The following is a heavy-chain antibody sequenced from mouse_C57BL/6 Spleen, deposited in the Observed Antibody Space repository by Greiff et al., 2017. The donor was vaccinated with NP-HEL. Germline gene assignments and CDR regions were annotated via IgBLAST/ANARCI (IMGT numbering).Heavy chain of an antibody. J-gene: IGHJ3*01. Sequence: EVQLVESGGGLVKPGGSLKLSCAASGFTFSSYAMSWVRQTPEKRLEWVATISDGGSYTYYPDNVKGRFTISRDNAKNNLYLQMSHLKSEDIAMYYCARGLAWFAYWGQGTLVTVSA. CDR3: ARGLAWFAY. V-gene: IGHV5-4*01. CDR1: GFTFSSYA. CDR2: ISDGGSYT.